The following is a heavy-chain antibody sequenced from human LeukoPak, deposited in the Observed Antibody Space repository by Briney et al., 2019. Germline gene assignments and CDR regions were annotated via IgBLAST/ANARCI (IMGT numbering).Heavy chain of an antibody. CDR2: ISDSGVST. J-gene: IGHJ4*02. CDR3: AKDLSSSGFRIDY. V-gene: IGHV3-23*01. CDR1: VFTFSSHA. D-gene: IGHD6-19*01. Sequence: GGSLRLSCGASVFTFSSHATSWVPQASGKGLEWVSTISDSGVSTYYADSVKGRFTISRDNSKHTLYMQMNSLRAGDTAVYSCAKDLSSSGFRIDYWGQGTLVTVSS.